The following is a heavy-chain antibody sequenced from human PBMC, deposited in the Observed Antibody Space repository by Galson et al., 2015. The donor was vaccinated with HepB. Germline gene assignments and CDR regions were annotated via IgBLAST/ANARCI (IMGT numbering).Heavy chain of an antibody. CDR3: TRSNYDSWSGYHTFDY. Sequence: SLRLSCAASGFTFGDYAVSWFRQAPGKGLDWVGFIRNTTYSEAPQYAASVKGRFTISRDDSKSIAYLQMNSLKTEDTAVYYCTRSNYDSWSGYHTFDYWGQGTLVTVSS. CDR1: GFTFGDYA. J-gene: IGHJ4*02. V-gene: IGHV3-49*03. D-gene: IGHD3-3*01. CDR2: IRNTTYSEAP.